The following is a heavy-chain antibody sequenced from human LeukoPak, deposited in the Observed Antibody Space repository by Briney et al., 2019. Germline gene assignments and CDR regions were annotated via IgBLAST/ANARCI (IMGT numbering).Heavy chain of an antibody. CDR1: GGSISSYY. CDR2: IYTSGST. D-gene: IGHD6-13*01. J-gene: IGHJ6*02. CDR3: ARTSIAAARDYYYYGMDV. V-gene: IGHV4-4*07. Sequence: PSETLSLTCTVSGGSISSYYWSWIRQPAGMGLEWIGRIYTSGSTNYNPSLKSRVTMSVDTSKNQFSLKLSSVTAADTAVYYCARTSIAAARDYYYYGMDVWGQGTTVTVSS.